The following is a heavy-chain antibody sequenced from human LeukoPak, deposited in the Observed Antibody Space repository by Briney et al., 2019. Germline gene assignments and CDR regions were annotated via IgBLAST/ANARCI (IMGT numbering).Heavy chain of an antibody. CDR1: GFTFSSYW. Sequence: QAGGSLRLSCAASGFTFSSYWMHWVRQAPGKGLEWVSVIYSGGSTYYADSVKGRFTISRDNSKNTLYLQMNSLRAEDTAVYYCARDPYSSSPPGEAHWGQGTLVTVSS. CDR2: IYSGGST. D-gene: IGHD6-13*01. V-gene: IGHV3-66*01. CDR3: ARDPYSSSPPGEAH. J-gene: IGHJ4*02.